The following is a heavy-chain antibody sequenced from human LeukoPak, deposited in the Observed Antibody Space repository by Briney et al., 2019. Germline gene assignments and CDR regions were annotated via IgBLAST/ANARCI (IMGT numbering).Heavy chain of an antibody. CDR1: GFTFSTYW. D-gene: IGHD6-19*01. V-gene: IGHV3-7*01. CDR2: IKQDGSEK. CDR3: ARGDPHSSGWYDY. Sequence: GGSLRLSCAASGFTFSTYWMSWVRQAPGKGLEWVANIKQDGSEKYYVDSVKGRFTISRDNAKNSLYLQMNSLRAEDTAVYYCARGDPHSSGWYDYWGQGTLVTVSS. J-gene: IGHJ4*02.